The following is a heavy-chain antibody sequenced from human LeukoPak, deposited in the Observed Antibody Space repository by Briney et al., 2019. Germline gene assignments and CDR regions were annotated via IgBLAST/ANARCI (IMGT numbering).Heavy chain of an antibody. CDR3: AENGSTGDPVLHFHH. V-gene: IGHV3-9*01. Sequence: GRSLRLSCAAYGFTFGDYAMHWVRQAPGKGLEWVSGISWNSGSIGYADSVKGRFTISRDNAKNSLYLQMNSLRVEDTALYYCAENGSTGDPVLHFHHWGQGTLVTVSS. D-gene: IGHD2-8*02. CDR1: GFTFGDYA. J-gene: IGHJ1*01. CDR2: ISWNSGSI.